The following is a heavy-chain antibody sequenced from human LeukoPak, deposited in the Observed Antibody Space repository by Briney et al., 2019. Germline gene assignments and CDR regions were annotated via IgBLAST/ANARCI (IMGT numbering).Heavy chain of an antibody. CDR2: INRSGST. D-gene: IGHD4-23*01. CDR3: ARGLGYGGNPGPFDY. V-gene: IGHV4-34*01. CDR1: GGSFSGYY. Sequence: PSETLSLTCAVYGGSFSGYYWSWIRQPPGKGLEWIGEINRSGSTNYNPSLKSRVTISVDTSKNQFSLKLSSVTAADTAVYYCARGLGYGGNPGPFDYWGQGTLVTVSS. J-gene: IGHJ4*02.